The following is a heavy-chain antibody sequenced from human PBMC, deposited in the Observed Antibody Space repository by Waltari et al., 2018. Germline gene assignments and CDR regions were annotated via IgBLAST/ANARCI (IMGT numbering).Heavy chain of an antibody. CDR3: ARDRMGSGHGMDV. Sequence: QVQLQDSGPGLVKPSQTLSLTCTVSGGSISSGGYYWSWIRQHPGKGLEWIGYIYYSGSTYYNPSRKSRVTRSVDTSKNQFSLKLSSVTAADTAVYYCARDRMGSGHGMDVWGQGTTVTVSS. V-gene: IGHV4-31*03. CDR2: IYYSGST. D-gene: IGHD3-10*01. CDR1: GGSISSGGYY. J-gene: IGHJ6*02.